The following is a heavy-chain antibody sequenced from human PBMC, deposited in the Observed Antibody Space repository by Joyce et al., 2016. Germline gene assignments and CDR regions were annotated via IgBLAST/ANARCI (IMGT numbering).Heavy chain of an antibody. CDR2: INPHSGGT. V-gene: IGHV1-2*02. CDR3: ARDSRPIAARTAGALY. CDR1: GYTFIVYY. D-gene: IGHD6-6*01. J-gene: IGHJ4*02. Sequence: QVQLVQSGTEMKKPGASVKVSCKASGYTFIVYYLHWVRQAPGQGLEWMGWINPHSGGTIYAQKFQGRITMTRETSISTVYMELSSLGSDDTAIYYCARDSRPIAARTAGALYWGQGTLVTVSS.